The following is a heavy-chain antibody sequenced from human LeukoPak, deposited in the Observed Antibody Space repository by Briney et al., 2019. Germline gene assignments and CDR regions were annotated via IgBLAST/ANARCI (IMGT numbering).Heavy chain of an antibody. CDR2: INSDGSST. V-gene: IGHV3-74*01. CDR1: GFTFSSYW. CDR3: VREPQAEYYFDY. D-gene: IGHD1-14*01. Sequence: GGSLRLSCAASGFTFSSYWMHWVRQVPGKGLVWVSRINSDGSSTTYADSVKGRFTISRDNAKNTLYLQMNSLRVEDTAVYYCVREPQAEYYFDYWGQGTLVTVSS. J-gene: IGHJ4*02.